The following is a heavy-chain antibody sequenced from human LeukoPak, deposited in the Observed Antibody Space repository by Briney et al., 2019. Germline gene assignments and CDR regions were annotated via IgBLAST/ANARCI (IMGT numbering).Heavy chain of an antibody. D-gene: IGHD4-17*01. V-gene: IGHV3-11*01. J-gene: IGHJ4*02. CDR3: ARVPPPDYGDYVSVPRPSNYFDY. Sequence: GGSLRLSCAASGFTFSDYYMSWIRQAPGKGLECVSYISSSGSTIYYADSVKGRFTISRDNAKNSLYLQMNSLRAEDTAVYYCARVPPPDYGDYVSVPRPSNYFDYWGQGTLVSVSS. CDR1: GFTFSDYY. CDR2: ISSSGSTI.